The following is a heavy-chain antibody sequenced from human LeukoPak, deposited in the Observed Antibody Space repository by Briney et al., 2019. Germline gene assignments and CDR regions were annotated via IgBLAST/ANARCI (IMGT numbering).Heavy chain of an antibody. Sequence: PGGSLRLSCAAAGFTFSTYAMHWVRQAPGKGLEWVAVISYDATNKYYGDFVRGRFTISRDNSKNTLFLQMNSLRPEDTAVYYCARVGYGSGEDDTLDIWGQGTMVTVS. J-gene: IGHJ3*02. D-gene: IGHD3-10*01. CDR3: ARVGYGSGEDDTLDI. CDR2: ISYDATNK. CDR1: GFTFSTYA. V-gene: IGHV3-30*04.